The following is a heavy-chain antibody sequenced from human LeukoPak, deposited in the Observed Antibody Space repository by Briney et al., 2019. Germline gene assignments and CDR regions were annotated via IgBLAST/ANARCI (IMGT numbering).Heavy chain of an antibody. CDR2: IWYDGSNK. CDR3: ARVNYYYDSSGFDY. CDR1: GFTFSSHG. Sequence: GRSLRLSCAASGFTFSSHGMHWVRQAPGKGLEWVAVIWYDGSNKYYADSVKGRFTISRDNSKNTLYLQMNSLRAEDTAVYYCARVNYYYDSSGFDYWGQGTLVTVSS. J-gene: IGHJ4*02. D-gene: IGHD3-22*01. V-gene: IGHV3-33*01.